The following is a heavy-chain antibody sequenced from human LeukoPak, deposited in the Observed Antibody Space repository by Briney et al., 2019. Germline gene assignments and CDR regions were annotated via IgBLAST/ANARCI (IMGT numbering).Heavy chain of an antibody. V-gene: IGHV4-34*01. CDR2: IYNSGRT. CDR3: ARGDTNGHSGAHGMDV. J-gene: IGHJ6*02. D-gene: IGHD2-8*01. CDR1: GGSFSGYY. Sequence: SETLSLTCAVYGGSFSGYYWSWIRQPPGKGLEWIASIYNSGRTYYTPSLKSRVTVSVDRSRNQFSLKLSFVTASDTAVYYCARGDTNGHSGAHGMDVWGQGTTVTVSS.